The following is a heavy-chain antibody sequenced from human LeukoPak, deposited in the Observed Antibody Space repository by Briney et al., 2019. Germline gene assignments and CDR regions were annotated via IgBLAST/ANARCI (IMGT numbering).Heavy chain of an antibody. Sequence: GASVKVSCKASGGTFSSYAISWVRQAPGQGLEWMGGIIPIFGTANYAQKFQDGVTITADESTSTAYMELSSLRSEDTAVYYCALGVYYYGMDVWGQGTTVTASS. CDR3: ALGVYYYGMDV. D-gene: IGHD2-8*01. J-gene: IGHJ6*02. CDR2: IIPIFGTA. CDR1: GGTFSSYA. V-gene: IGHV1-69*13.